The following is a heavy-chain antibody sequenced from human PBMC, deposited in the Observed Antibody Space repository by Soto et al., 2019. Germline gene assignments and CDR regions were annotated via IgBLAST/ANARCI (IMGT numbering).Heavy chain of an antibody. CDR2: ISYDGSNK. Sequence: SLRLSCAASGFTFSSYAMHWVRQAPGKGLEWVAVISYDGSNKYYADSVKGRFTISRDNSKNTLYLQMNSLRAEDTAVYYCAREGIAVAGPILYYFDYWGQGTLVTVSS. D-gene: IGHD6-19*01. CDR3: AREGIAVAGPILYYFDY. J-gene: IGHJ4*02. V-gene: IGHV3-30-3*01. CDR1: GFTFSSYA.